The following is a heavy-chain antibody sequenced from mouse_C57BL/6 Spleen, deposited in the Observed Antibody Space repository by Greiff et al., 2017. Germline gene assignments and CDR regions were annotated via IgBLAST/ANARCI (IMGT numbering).Heavy chain of an antibody. CDR3: ARGDYYGSSYVDY. D-gene: IGHD1-1*01. CDR1: GYTFTSYW. V-gene: IGHV1-69*01. CDR2: IDPSDSYT. Sequence: VQLQQPGAELVMPGASVKLSCKASGYTFTSYWMHWVKQRPGQGLEWIGEIDPSDSYTNYNQKFTGKSTLTVDTYSSTAYMQLSSLTSEDSAIYYCARGDYYGSSYVDYWGQGTTLTVSA. J-gene: IGHJ2*01.